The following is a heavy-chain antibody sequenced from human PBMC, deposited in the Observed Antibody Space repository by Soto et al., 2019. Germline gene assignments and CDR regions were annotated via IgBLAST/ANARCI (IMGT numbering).Heavy chain of an antibody. CDR3: ARDYYDSSGSPNWFEP. J-gene: IGHJ5*02. CDR2: IIPIFGTA. V-gene: IGHV1-69*13. D-gene: IGHD3-22*01. Sequence: ASVKVSCKACGGTFSSYAISWVRQAPGQGLEWMGGIIPIFGTANYAQKFQGRVTITADESTSTAYMELSSLRSEDTAVYYCARDYYDSSGSPNWFEPWGQGTLDTVSS. CDR1: GGTFSSYA.